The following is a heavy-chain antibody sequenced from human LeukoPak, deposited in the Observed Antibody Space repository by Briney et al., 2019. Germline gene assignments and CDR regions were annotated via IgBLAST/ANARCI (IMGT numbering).Heavy chain of an antibody. V-gene: IGHV4-31*03. CDR2: IYYSGST. D-gene: IGHD7-27*01. Sequence: SGTLSLTCTVSGGSISSGGYYWSWIRQHPGKGLEWIGYIYYSGSTYYNPSLKSRVTISVDTSKNQFSLKLSSVTAADTAVYYCARDGRNWGKRGQWNWFDPWGQGTLVTVSS. J-gene: IGHJ5*02. CDR1: GGSISSGGYY. CDR3: ARDGRNWGKRGQWNWFDP.